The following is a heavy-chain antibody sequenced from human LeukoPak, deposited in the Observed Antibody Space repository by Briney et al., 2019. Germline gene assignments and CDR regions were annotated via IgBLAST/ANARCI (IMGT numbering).Heavy chain of an antibody. J-gene: IGHJ4*02. D-gene: IGHD5-12*01. CDR1: GGSISGYF. Sequence: PSETLSLTCTVSGGSISGYFWTWIRQPAGKGLVWIGRIYSSGSNNYNPSLKSRVTMSLDTSKNHFSLNLTSVTAADTAVCYCAREPTSGREPTSGRPLDYWGQGTLVTVSS. CDR2: IYSSGSN. CDR3: AREPTSGREPTSGRPLDY. V-gene: IGHV4-4*07.